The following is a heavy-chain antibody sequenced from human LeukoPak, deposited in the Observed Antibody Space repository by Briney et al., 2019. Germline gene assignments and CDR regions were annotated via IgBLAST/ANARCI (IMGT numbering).Heavy chain of an antibody. CDR3: ATKQWLAPPPDS. CDR2: INDNGIGT. CDR1: GFTFSSYW. V-gene: IGHV3-74*01. J-gene: IGHJ4*02. D-gene: IGHD6-19*01. Sequence: PGGSLRLSCAASGFTFSSYWMYRVRQAPGKGLVWVSRINDNGIGTSYADSVKGRFTVSRDNADNTMFLQMNSVRDEDTAVYYCATKQWLAPPPDSWGQGTPVTVSS.